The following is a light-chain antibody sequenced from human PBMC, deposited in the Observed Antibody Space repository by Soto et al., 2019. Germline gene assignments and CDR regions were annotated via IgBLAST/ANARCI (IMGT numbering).Light chain of an antibody. CDR2: DAS. CDR3: QQYDTSPWT. J-gene: IGKJ1*01. CDR1: QSLATNY. Sequence: EIVLTQSPGPLSLSPGERATLSCGTSQSLATNYLAWYQQKPGQAPRLLIYDASSRATGIPDRFSGSGSGTDFTLTISRLEPEDFALYFCQQYDTSPWTFGQGTKVDIK. V-gene: IGKV3-20*01.